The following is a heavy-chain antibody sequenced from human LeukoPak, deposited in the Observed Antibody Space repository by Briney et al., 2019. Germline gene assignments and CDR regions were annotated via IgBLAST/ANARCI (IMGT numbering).Heavy chain of an antibody. CDR2: ISGSGGST. Sequence: GGSLRLSCAASGFTFSSYAMSWVRQAPGKGLEWVSAISGSGGSTYYADSVKGRFTISRDNSKNTLYLQMNSLRAEDTAVYYCAKDPCSSTSCYMEYWGQGTLVTVSS. V-gene: IGHV3-23*01. CDR1: GFTFSSYA. D-gene: IGHD2-2*02. J-gene: IGHJ4*02. CDR3: AKDPCSSTSCYMEY.